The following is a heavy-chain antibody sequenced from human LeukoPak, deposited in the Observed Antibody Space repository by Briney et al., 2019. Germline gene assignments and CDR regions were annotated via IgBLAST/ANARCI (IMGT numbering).Heavy chain of an antibody. CDR3: ARGDLGYCSSTSCPPFDY. CDR1: GFTFSSYE. V-gene: IGHV3-48*01. J-gene: IGHJ4*02. CDR2: ISSSSSTI. D-gene: IGHD2-2*01. Sequence: GGSLRLSCAASGFTFSSYEVNWVRQAPGKGLEWVSYISSSSSTIYYADSVKGRFTISRDNAKNSLYLQMNSLRAEDTAVYYCARGDLGYCSSTSCPPFDYWGQGTLVTVSS.